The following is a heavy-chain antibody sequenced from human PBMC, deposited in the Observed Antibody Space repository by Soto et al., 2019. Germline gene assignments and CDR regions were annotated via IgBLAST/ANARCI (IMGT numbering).Heavy chain of an antibody. Sequence: GEALKISCKGSGYSFTSYWIGWVRQMPGKGLEWMGIIYPGDSDTRYSPSFQGQVTISADKSISTAYLQWSSLKASDTAMYYCARPQDYYGSSGYYSRAFDIWGQGTMVTVSS. D-gene: IGHD3-22*01. J-gene: IGHJ3*02. CDR1: GYSFTSYW. CDR3: ARPQDYYGSSGYYSRAFDI. V-gene: IGHV5-51*01. CDR2: IYPGDSDT.